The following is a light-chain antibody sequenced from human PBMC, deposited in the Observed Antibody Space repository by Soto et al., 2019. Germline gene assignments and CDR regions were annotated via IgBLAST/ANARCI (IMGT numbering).Light chain of an antibody. CDR2: GAS. Sequence: EIELTQSPGTLSLSPGERATLSCRASQSVSSSYLAWYQQKPGQAPRLLIYGASSRATGIPDRFSGSGSGTDFTLTISRLEPEDFAVCYCQQYGSSPPRTFGQGTKVDIK. CDR1: QSVSSSY. V-gene: IGKV3-20*01. J-gene: IGKJ1*01. CDR3: QQYGSSPPRT.